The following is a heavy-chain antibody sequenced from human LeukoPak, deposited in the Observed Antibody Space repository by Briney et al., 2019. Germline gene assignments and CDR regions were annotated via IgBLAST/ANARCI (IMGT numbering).Heavy chain of an antibody. CDR2: IYYSGST. J-gene: IGHJ4*02. CDR1: GGSISSSSYY. CDR3: ARDRSVGVLPAPPFDF. D-gene: IGHD6-6*01. Sequence: SETLSLTCTVSGGSISSSSYYWGWIRQPPGKGLEWIGSIYYSGSTYYNPSLKSRVTISVDTSKNQFSLKLTSVTAADTAVYYCARDRSVGVLPAPPFDFWGQGTLVTVSS. V-gene: IGHV4-39*07.